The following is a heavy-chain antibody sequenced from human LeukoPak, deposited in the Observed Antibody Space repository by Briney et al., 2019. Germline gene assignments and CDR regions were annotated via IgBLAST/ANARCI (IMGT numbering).Heavy chain of an antibody. V-gene: IGHV4-30-2*01. Sequence: PSQTLSLTCAVSGDSISSGGYSWSWTRQPPGKGLEWIGYIYHSGSTYYNPSLKSRVTISGDRSKNQLSLKLSSVTAADTAVYYCASRQLWSDYYYYGMDVWGKGTTVTVSS. CDR3: ASRQLWSDYYYYGMDV. CDR2: IYHSGST. J-gene: IGHJ6*04. D-gene: IGHD5-18*01. CDR1: GDSISSGGYS.